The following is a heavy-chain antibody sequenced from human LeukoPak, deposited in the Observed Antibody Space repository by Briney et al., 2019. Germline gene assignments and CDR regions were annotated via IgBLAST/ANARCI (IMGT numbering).Heavy chain of an antibody. Sequence: PGGSLRLSCAASGFTFSSYAMHWVRQAPGKGLEYVSAISSNGGSTYYANSVKGRFTISRDNSKNTLYLQMGSLRAEDMAVYYCAVVVNSLRWSHVDVWGKGTTVTVSS. CDR2: ISSNGGST. J-gene: IGHJ6*04. CDR3: AVVVNSLRWSHVDV. V-gene: IGHV3-64*01. D-gene: IGHD3-22*01. CDR1: GFTFSSYA.